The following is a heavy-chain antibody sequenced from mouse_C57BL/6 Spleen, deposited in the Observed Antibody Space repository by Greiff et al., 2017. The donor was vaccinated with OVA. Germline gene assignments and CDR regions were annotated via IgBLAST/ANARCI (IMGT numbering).Heavy chain of an antibody. Sequence: VKLMESGAELVRPGSSVKLSCKASGYTFTSYWMHWVKQRPIQGLEWIGNIDPSDSETHYNQKFKDKATLTVDKSSSTAYMQLSSLTSEDSAVYYCARWDTTVVGYWGQGTTLTVSS. V-gene: IGHV1-52*01. CDR3: ARWDTTVVGY. CDR1: GYTFTSYW. D-gene: IGHD1-1*01. J-gene: IGHJ2*01. CDR2: IDPSDSET.